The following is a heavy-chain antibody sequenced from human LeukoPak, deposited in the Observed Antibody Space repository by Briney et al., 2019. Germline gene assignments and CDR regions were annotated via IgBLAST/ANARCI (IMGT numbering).Heavy chain of an antibody. CDR2: ISGSGGST. D-gene: IGHD1-7*01. J-gene: IGHJ6*03. Sequence: PGGSLRLSCAASGFTFSSYAMSWVRQAPGKGLEWVSAISGSGGSTYSADSVKGRFTISRDNSKNTLYLQMNSLRAEDTAVYYSAKGELPSQSYYYYYMDAWGKGTTVTVSS. CDR3: AKGELPSQSYYYYYMDA. V-gene: IGHV3-23*01. CDR1: GFTFSSYA.